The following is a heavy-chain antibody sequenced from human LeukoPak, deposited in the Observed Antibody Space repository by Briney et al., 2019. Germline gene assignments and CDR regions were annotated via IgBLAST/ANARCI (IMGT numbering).Heavy chain of an antibody. CDR3: ATDRSCPDSGGSCYSEVY. J-gene: IGHJ4*02. D-gene: IGHD2-15*01. CDR2: FGPEDGET. V-gene: IGHV1-24*01. CDR1: GYTLNELS. Sequence: ASVKVSCKVSGYTLNELSMHWVRRAPGKGLEWMGGFGPEDGETIYAQKFQGRVTMTEDTSTDTAYMELSSLRSEDTAVYYCATDRSCPDSGGSCYSEVYWGQGTLVTVSS.